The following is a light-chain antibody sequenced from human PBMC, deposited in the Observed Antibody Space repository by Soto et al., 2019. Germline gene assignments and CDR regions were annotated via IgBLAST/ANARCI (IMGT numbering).Light chain of an antibody. V-gene: IGLV3-21*02. CDR3: QVWDSGTDHPV. CDR2: DDG. Sequence: SYELTQPPSLSVAPGQTARMTCGGNNIGIKAVHWCQQRPGQAPVLVVHDDGDRPSGIPDRFSGSNSGNTATLTITRVEAGDEADYYCQVWDSGTDHPVFGGGTQVTVL. J-gene: IGLJ3*02. CDR1: NIGIKA.